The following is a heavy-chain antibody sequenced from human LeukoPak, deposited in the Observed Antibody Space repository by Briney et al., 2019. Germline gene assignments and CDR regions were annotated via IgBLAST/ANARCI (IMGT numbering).Heavy chain of an antibody. V-gene: IGHV3-64D*06. Sequence: GGSLRLSWSASGXTFSKYAVHWVRQAPGQGLESVFGLSSKGQSDFYAGYVMGSFTVSRDNTANTLWLQMSSLRVEDTAVYFCVTASPYSGLGDWGHGTLVIVSS. J-gene: IGHJ4*01. D-gene: IGHD3-16*01. CDR3: VTASPYSGLGD. CDR2: LSSKGQSD. CDR1: GXTFSKYA.